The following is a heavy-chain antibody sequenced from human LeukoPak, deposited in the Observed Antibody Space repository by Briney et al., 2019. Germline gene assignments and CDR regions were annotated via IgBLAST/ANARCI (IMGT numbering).Heavy chain of an antibody. J-gene: IGHJ4*02. CDR1: GYTFTNFV. Sequence: GASVNVSCKASGYTFTNFVISWVRQATGQGRERMGWISGYNGNTKYSQKLQGRVTMTTDTSTSTAYMDLRSLRPDDTAVYYCARGPTRYYCDYWGQGTLVTVSS. CDR3: ARGPTRYYCDY. CDR2: ISGYNGNT. V-gene: IGHV1-18*01.